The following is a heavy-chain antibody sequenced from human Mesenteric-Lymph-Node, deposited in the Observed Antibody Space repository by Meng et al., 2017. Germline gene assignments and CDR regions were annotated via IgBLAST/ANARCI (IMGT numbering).Heavy chain of an antibody. CDR3: ARVDSSGYFLDY. J-gene: IGHJ4*01. CDR1: GGSISSGGHS. Sequence: QVQLQESGPGLVKPSQTLSLTCTAPGGSISSGGHSWSWIRQHPGKGLEWIAYIYYSGSTYYNPSLKSRVILSVDTSKNQFSLKLSSVTAADTAVYYCARVDSSGYFLDYWGQGTLVTVSS. CDR2: IYYSGST. D-gene: IGHD3-22*01. V-gene: IGHV4-31*03.